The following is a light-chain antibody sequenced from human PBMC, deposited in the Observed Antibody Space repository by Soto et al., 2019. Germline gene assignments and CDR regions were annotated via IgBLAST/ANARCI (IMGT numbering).Light chain of an antibody. CDR1: QSISTW. J-gene: IGKJ2*02. CDR2: DAS. Sequence: DIQMTQSPSTLSASVGDRVTITCRASQSISTWLAWYQQKPGKAPKVLIYDASSLQSGVPSRFSGSGSGIEFTLTISSLQPDEFATYYCQQYNSFSGTFGQGTKLEIK. CDR3: QQYNSFSGT. V-gene: IGKV1-5*01.